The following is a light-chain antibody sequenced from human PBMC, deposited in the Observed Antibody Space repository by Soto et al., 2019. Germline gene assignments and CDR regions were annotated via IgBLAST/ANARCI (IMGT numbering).Light chain of an antibody. CDR2: GAS. Sequence: EIVMTQSPATLSVSPGERATLSCRASQSVSSNLAWYQQKPSQAPRLLIYGASTRATGIPARFSGSGSGTEFTLTISSLQSEDFAVYYCQQYNKWPLTFGGGTKVEIK. CDR1: QSVSSN. J-gene: IGKJ4*01. CDR3: QQYNKWPLT. V-gene: IGKV3D-15*01.